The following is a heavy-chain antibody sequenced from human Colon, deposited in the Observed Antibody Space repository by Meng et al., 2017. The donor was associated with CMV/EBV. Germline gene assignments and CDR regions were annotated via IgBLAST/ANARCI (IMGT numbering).Heavy chain of an antibody. CDR3: ARRGIGRDY. V-gene: IGHV3-7*01. CDR1: GFTFSSYW. CDR2: INQDGGEK. J-gene: IGHJ4*02. D-gene: IGHD1-26*01. Sequence: SCAASGFTFSSYWMSWVRQAPGKGLEWVANINQDGGEKYYVDSVRGRFTISRDNAKNSLYLQMNSLRAEDTAVYYCARRGIGRDYWGQGTLVTVSS.